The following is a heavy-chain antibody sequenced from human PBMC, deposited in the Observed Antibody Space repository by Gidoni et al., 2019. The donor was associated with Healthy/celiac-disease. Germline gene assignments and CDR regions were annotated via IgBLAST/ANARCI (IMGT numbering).Heavy chain of an antibody. D-gene: IGHD2-15*01. CDR1: GGSFSGYY. V-gene: IGHV4-34*01. CDR2: INHSGST. Sequence: QVQLQPWGAGLLKPSETLSLTCAVHGGSFSGYYWSWIRQPPGKGLEWIGEINHSGSTNYNPSLKRRVTISVDTSKNQFSLKLSSVTAADTAVYYCARGRQVVVAATSYYFDYWGQGTLVTVSS. J-gene: IGHJ4*02. CDR3: ARGRQVVVAATSYYFDY.